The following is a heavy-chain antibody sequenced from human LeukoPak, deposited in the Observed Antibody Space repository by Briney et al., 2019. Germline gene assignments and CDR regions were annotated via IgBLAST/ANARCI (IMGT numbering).Heavy chain of an antibody. J-gene: IGHJ4*02. Sequence: GGSLRLSCAASGFTFSSYWMSWVRQAPGKGLEWVANINQDGSEKYYVDSVKGRFTISRDNAKNSLYLQMNSLRAEDTAVYYCARDLDSGAAAHRGGFDYWGQGTLVTVSS. CDR3: ARDLDSGAAAHRGGFDY. CDR1: GFTFSSYW. CDR2: INQDGSEK. D-gene: IGHD6-13*01. V-gene: IGHV3-7*01.